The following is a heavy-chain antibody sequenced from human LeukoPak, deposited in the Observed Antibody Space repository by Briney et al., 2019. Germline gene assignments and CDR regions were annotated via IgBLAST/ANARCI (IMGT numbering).Heavy chain of an antibody. Sequence: SETLSLTCTVSGGSISSYYWSWIRQPPGKGLEWIGYIYYSGSTNCNPSLKSRVTISVDTSKNQFSLKLSSVTAADTAVYYCARAISGQWLVSDYWGQGTLVTVSS. J-gene: IGHJ4*02. CDR3: ARAISGQWLVSDY. CDR2: IYYSGST. V-gene: IGHV4-59*01. D-gene: IGHD6-19*01. CDR1: GGSISSYY.